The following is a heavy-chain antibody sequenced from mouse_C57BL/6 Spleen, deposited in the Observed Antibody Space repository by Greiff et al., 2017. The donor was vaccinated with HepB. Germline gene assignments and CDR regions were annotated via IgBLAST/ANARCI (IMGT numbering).Heavy chain of an antibody. Sequence: VQLQQSGAELVKPGASVKLSCKASGYTFTSYWMHWVKQRPGRGLEWIGRIDPNSGGTKYNEKFKSKATLTVDIPSSTAYMQLSSLTSEDSAVYYCARRYYYGSREAWFAYWGQGTLVTVSA. J-gene: IGHJ3*01. CDR3: ARRYYYGSREAWFAY. V-gene: IGHV1-72*01. D-gene: IGHD1-1*01. CDR2: IDPNSGGT. CDR1: GYTFTSYW.